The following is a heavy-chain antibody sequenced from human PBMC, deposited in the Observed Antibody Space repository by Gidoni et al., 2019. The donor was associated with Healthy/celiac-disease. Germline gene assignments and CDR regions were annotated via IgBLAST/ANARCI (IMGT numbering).Heavy chain of an antibody. J-gene: IGHJ6*02. CDR2: ISYDGSNK. Sequence: QVQLVESGGGVVQPGRSLRLSCAASGFTFRSYALHWVRQAPGKGLEWVAVISYDGSNKYYAYSVKGRFTISRDNSKNTLYLQMNSLRAEDTAVYYCARDFRELLWFGEFYYYGMDVWGQGTTVTVSS. CDR1: GFTFRSYA. D-gene: IGHD3-10*01. V-gene: IGHV3-30-3*01. CDR3: ARDFRELLWFGEFYYYGMDV.